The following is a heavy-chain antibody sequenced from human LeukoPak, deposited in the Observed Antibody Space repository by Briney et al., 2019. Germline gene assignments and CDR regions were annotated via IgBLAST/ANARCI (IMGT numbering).Heavy chain of an antibody. Sequence: GGSLRLSCAASGFTLNNYWMTWLRQAPGKGLEWVANINRDGSQQHYMDSVQGRFTISRDNAKNSLYLQMNSLRAEDTAVYYCARSGDLHWGQGTLVTVSS. CDR3: ARSGDLH. J-gene: IGHJ4*02. CDR2: INRDGSQQ. D-gene: IGHD4-17*01. V-gene: IGHV3-7*01. CDR1: GFTLNNYW.